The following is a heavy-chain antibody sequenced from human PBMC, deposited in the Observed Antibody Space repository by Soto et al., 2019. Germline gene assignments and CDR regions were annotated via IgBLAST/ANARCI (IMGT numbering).Heavy chain of an antibody. D-gene: IGHD5-12*01. CDR2: IYSGGST. Sequence: EVQLVESGGGLVQPGGSLRLSCAASGFTVSSNYMSWVRQAPGKGLEWVSVIYSGGSTYYADSVKGRFTISRHNSKNTLYLQMNRLRAEDTAVYYCARERSEYSGYDYFDYWGQGTLLTVSS. CDR3: ARERSEYSGYDYFDY. CDR1: GFTVSSNY. J-gene: IGHJ4*02. V-gene: IGHV3-53*04.